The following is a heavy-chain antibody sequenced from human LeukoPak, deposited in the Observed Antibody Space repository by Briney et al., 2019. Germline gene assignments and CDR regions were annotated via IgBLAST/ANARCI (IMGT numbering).Heavy chain of an antibody. V-gene: IGHV3-48*02. Sequence: GGSLRLSCAASEFTFSTYSMNWVRQAPGKGLEWVSYISSSSTTMSYTDSMKGRFTISRDNAKNSLYLQMNSLRDEDTAVYYCARDRNWGFDYWGQGTLVTVSS. CDR3: ARDRNWGFDY. CDR2: ISSSSTTM. J-gene: IGHJ4*02. CDR1: EFTFSTYS. D-gene: IGHD7-27*01.